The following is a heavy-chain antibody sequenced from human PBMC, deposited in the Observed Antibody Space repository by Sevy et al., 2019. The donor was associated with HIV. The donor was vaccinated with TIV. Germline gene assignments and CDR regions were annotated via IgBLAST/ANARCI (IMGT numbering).Heavy chain of an antibody. Sequence: SETLSLTCTVSGGSISSYYWSWIRQPPGRGLEWIGYIYYSGSTNYNPSLKSRVTISVDTSKNQFPLKLSSVTAADTAVYYCAGQTKYYDSSGRRVAFDIWGQWTMVTVSS. J-gene: IGHJ3*02. D-gene: IGHD3-22*01. CDR3: AGQTKYYDSSGRRVAFDI. CDR1: GGSISSYY. V-gene: IGHV4-59*01. CDR2: IYYSGST.